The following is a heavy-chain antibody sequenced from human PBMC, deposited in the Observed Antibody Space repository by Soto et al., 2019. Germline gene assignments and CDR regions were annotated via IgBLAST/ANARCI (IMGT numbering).Heavy chain of an antibody. Sequence: QVQLVESGGGVVQPGRSLRLSCAASGFTFSSYGMHWVRQAPGKGLEWVAVIWYDGSNKYYADSVKGRFTISRDNAKNTLYLQMNSLRAEDTAVYHCARDREAYQLLKGCWFDPWGQGTLVAVSS. D-gene: IGHD2-2*01. CDR3: ARDREAYQLLKGCWFDP. V-gene: IGHV3-33*01. CDR1: GFTFSSYG. J-gene: IGHJ5*02. CDR2: IWYDGSNK.